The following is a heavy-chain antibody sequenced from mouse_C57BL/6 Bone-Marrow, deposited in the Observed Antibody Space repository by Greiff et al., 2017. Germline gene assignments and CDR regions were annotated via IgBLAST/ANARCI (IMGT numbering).Heavy chain of an antibody. Sequence: EVQLVESGGDLVKPGGSLKLSCAASGFTFSSYGMSWVRQTPDKRLEWVATISSGGSYTYYPDSVKGRFTISRDNAKNTLYLQMSSLKSEDTAMYYCARGGYDGSLWFAYWGQGTLVTVSA. V-gene: IGHV5-6*01. CDR1: GFTFSSYG. CDR2: ISSGGSYT. J-gene: IGHJ3*01. D-gene: IGHD2-3*01. CDR3: ARGGYDGSLWFAY.